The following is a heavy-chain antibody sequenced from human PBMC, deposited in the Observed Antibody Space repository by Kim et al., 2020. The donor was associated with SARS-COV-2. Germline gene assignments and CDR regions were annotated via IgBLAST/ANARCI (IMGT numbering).Heavy chain of an antibody. CDR1: GGSISSCN. D-gene: IGHD2-15*01. J-gene: IGHJ4*01. CDR2: IIYNGRT. CDR3: TSGSVDGSWFDY. Sequence: SETLSLTCAVSGGSISSCNWSWIRHPPGEGLEWSGGIIYNGRTNYNPPPKKRLTTTVQTTTKKHSLLHLTAATAAKTADYYCTSGSVDGSWFDYWG. V-gene: IGHV4-59*01.